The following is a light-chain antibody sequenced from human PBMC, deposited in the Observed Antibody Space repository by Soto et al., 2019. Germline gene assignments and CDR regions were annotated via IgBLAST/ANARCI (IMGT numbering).Light chain of an antibody. Sequence: EIVMTQSPATLSVSPGERATLSCRASQSVSSNLAWYQQKPGQAPRLLIYGASTRATGIPARFSGSGSGTEFNLTISSLQFEDFAVDYCQQYNNWPPMYTFGQGTKLEIK. J-gene: IGKJ2*01. CDR3: QQYNNWPPMYT. V-gene: IGKV3-15*01. CDR2: GAS. CDR1: QSVSSN.